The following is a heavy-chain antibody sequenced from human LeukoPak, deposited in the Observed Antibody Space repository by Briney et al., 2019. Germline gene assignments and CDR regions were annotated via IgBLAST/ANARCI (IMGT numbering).Heavy chain of an antibody. CDR1: GGSFSGYY. CDR3: ARIRGWLRKDYFDY. V-gene: IGHV4-34*01. Sequence: SETLSLTCAVYGGSFSGYYWSWIRQPPGKGLEWIGEINHSGSTNYNPSLESRVTISVDTSKNQFSLKLSSVTAADTAVYYCARIRGWLRKDYFDYWGQGTLVTVSS. CDR2: INHSGST. J-gene: IGHJ4*02. D-gene: IGHD5-12*01.